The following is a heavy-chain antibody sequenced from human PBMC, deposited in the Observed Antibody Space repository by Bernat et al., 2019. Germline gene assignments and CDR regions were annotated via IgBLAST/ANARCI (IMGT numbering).Heavy chain of an antibody. V-gene: IGHV2-5*02. D-gene: IGHD1-7*01. Sequence: QITLKESGPTLVKPTQTLTLTCTFSGFSLSTSGVGVGWIRQPPGKALEWLALIYWDDDKRYSPSLKSRLTITKDTSKNQAVLTMTNMDPVDTATYYCAHRRVWNSDFDYWGQGTLVTVSS. J-gene: IGHJ4*02. CDR2: IYWDDDK. CDR3: AHRRVWNSDFDY. CDR1: GFSLSTSGVG.